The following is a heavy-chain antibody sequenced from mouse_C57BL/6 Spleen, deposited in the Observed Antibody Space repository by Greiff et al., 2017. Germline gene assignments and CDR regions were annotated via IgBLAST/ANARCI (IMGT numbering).Heavy chain of an antibody. J-gene: IGHJ1*03. CDR2: ISSGSSTI. V-gene: IGHV5-17*01. Sequence: EVKLMESGGGLVKPGGSLKLSCAASGFTFSDYGMHWVRQAPEKGLEWVAYISSGSSTIYYADTVKGRFTISRDNAKNTLFLQLTSLRSEDTAMYYCARPEYYGSSYGYFDVWGTGTTVTVSS. CDR3: ARPEYYGSSYGYFDV. CDR1: GFTFSDYG. D-gene: IGHD1-1*01.